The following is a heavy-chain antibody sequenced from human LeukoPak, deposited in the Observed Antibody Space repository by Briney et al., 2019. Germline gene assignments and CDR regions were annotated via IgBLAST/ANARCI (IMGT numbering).Heavy chain of an antibody. CDR3: ASARGYSYADY. D-gene: IGHD5-18*01. J-gene: IGHJ4*02. Sequence: PGGSLRLSCAASGFTFSSYGMHWVRQAPGKGLEWVAVISYDGSNKYYADSVKGRFTISRDNSKNTLYLQMNSLRAEDTAVYYCASARGYSYADYWGQGTLVTVSS. CDR2: ISYDGSNK. V-gene: IGHV3-30*19. CDR1: GFTFSSYG.